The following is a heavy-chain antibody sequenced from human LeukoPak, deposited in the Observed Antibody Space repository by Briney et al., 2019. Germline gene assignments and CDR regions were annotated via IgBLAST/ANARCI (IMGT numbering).Heavy chain of an antibody. CDR3: AKGYYDYVWGSYYFDY. Sequence: PGGSLRLSCAASGFTFSSYATSWVRQAPGKGLEWVSAISGSGGSTYYADSVKGRFTISRDNSKNTLYLQMNSLRAEDTAVYYCAKGYYDYVWGSYYFDYGGQGTLVTVSS. J-gene: IGHJ4*02. V-gene: IGHV3-23*01. D-gene: IGHD3-16*01. CDR2: ISGSGGST. CDR1: GFTFSSYA.